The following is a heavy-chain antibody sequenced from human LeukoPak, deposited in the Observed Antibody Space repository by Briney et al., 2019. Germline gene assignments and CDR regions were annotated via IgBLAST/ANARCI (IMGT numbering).Heavy chain of an antibody. Sequence: GGSLRLSCAASGFTFSTYNMNWVRRTPGKGLEWVSSITSSSTYMFYADSVRGRFTISRDNAENSLYLQMNSLRDENTAVYYCARDPYSGGYGAYYYYYMDVWGKGTTVTVSS. D-gene: IGHD6-19*01. CDR2: ITSSSTYM. CDR3: ARDPYSGGYGAYYYYYMDV. J-gene: IGHJ6*03. CDR1: GFTFSTYN. V-gene: IGHV3-21*01.